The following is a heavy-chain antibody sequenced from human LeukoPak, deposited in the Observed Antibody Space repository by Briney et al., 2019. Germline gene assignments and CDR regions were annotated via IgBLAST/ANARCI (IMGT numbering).Heavy chain of an antibody. Sequence: PSETLSLTCSVSGGSISSYYWSWNRQPPGKGLEWIGYIYYSGSTNYNPSLKSRVTISVDTSKNQFSLKLSSVTAADTAVYYCARMIKIGLNAPNWFDPWGQGTLVTVSS. J-gene: IGHJ5*02. CDR2: IYYSGST. V-gene: IGHV4-59*01. D-gene: IGHD3-16*01. CDR3: ARMIKIGLNAPNWFDP. CDR1: GGSISSYY.